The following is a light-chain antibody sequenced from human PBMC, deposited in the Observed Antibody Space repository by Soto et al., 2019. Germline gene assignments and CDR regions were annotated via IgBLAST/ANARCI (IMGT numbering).Light chain of an antibody. CDR2: GAS. J-gene: IGKJ1*01. CDR3: QQYGSSPTT. Sequence: EIVLTQSPGTLSLSPGERATLSCRASQSVSSSYLAWYQQKPGQAPRLLIYGASSRATGIPDRFSGSGSGTDFTLTISRLEPEDFAVHYCQQYGSSPTTFGQGTKV. CDR1: QSVSSSY. V-gene: IGKV3-20*01.